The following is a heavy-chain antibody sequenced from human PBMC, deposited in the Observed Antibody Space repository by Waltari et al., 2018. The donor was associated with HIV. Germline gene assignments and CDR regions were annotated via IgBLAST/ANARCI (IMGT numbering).Heavy chain of an antibody. Sequence: QVQLQESGPGHVKPAETLSLTCTVSGYAISSDYWTWIRQPPGKRLEYIAYIFYTGSTIYNPSLKSRVTMSVDMSKNQFSLRLTSVTAADTAMYYCARIREGLFDYWGQGTLVTVSS. CDR2: IFYTGST. V-gene: IGHV4-59*01. D-gene: IGHD3-3*02. CDR1: GYAISSDY. CDR3: ARIREGLFDY. J-gene: IGHJ4*02.